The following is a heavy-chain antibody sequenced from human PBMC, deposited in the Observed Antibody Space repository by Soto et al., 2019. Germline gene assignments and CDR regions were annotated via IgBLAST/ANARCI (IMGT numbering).Heavy chain of an antibody. CDR3: ARDGRGYSSGKFDY. V-gene: IGHV3-33*01. J-gene: IGHJ4*02. D-gene: IGHD6-19*01. CDR2: IWYDGSNK. Sequence: GGSLKLSCAASGFTFSSYGMHWVRQAPGKGLEWVAVIWYDGSNKYYADSVKGRFTISRDNSKNTLYLQMNSLRAEDTAVYYCARDGRGYSSGKFDYWAQGTLVTVSS. CDR1: GFTFSSYG.